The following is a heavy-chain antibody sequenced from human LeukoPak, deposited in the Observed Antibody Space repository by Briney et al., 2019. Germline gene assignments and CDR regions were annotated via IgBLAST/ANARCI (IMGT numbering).Heavy chain of an antibody. Sequence: GGSLRLSCAASGFTFSSYSMNWVRQAPGEGLEWVSYISGSSNTIYYADSVKGRFTISRDTAKNSLYLQMNSLRDEDSAVYYCARGYCSSNSCSFDDWGQGTLVTVYS. J-gene: IGHJ4*02. CDR3: ARGYCSSNSCSFDD. CDR1: GFTFSSYS. D-gene: IGHD2-2*01. CDR2: ISGSSNTI. V-gene: IGHV3-48*02.